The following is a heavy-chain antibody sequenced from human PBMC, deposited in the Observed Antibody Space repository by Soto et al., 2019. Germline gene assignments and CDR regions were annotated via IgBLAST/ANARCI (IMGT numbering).Heavy chain of an antibody. D-gene: IGHD3-3*01. V-gene: IGHV4-30-2*01. CDR3: DVSNFGVVSGTDV. J-gene: IGHJ6*02. CDR1: GGPISSGDYS. CDR2: IYHSGST. Sequence: TSETLSLTRAVSGGPISSGDYSWSWILQPPGKGLEWIGFIYHSGSTYYNPSLKSRVTISVDRSKNQFSLKLRSVTAADTAVYYCDVSNFGVVSGTDVWGQQTSVNGSS.